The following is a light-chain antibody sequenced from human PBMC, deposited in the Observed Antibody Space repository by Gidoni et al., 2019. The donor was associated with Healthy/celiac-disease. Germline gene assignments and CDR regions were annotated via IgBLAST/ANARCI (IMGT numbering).Light chain of an antibody. Sequence: DIQMTQSPSSLSASVGDRVTITCRASQSISSYLNWYQQKPGKPPKLLIYAASSLQRGVPSRFSGSGSGTDFTLTISSLQPEDFATYYCQQSYSTPWTFGQGTKVEIK. CDR1: QSISSY. CDR3: QQSYSTPWT. J-gene: IGKJ1*01. V-gene: IGKV1-39*01. CDR2: AAS.